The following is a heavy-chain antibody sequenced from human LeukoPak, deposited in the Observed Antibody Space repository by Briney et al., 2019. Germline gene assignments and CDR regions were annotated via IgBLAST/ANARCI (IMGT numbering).Heavy chain of an antibody. J-gene: IGHJ6*02. CDR1: GGSISSGGYY. Sequence: SQTLSLTCTVSGGSISSGGYYWSWIRQRPGTGLEWIGYIYYSGSTYYNPSLKSRVTISVDTSKNQFSLKLSSVTAADTAVYYCARDFLRGGYGMDVWGQGTTVTVSS. CDR2: IYYSGST. D-gene: IGHD3-10*01. CDR3: ARDFLRGGYGMDV. V-gene: IGHV4-31*03.